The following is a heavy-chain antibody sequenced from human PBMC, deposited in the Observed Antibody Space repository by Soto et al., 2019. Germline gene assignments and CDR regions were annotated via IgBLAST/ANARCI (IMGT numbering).Heavy chain of an antibody. V-gene: IGHV4-30-2*01. CDR2: IYHSGST. Sequence: PSETLSLTCAVSGGSISSGGYSWSWIRQPPGKGLEWIGYIYHSGSTYYNPSLKSRVTISVDRSKNQFSLKLSSVTAADTAVYYWARQEGGSYYREYFPQWGQGTLVTVS. J-gene: IGHJ1*01. CDR3: ARQEGGSYYREYFPQ. D-gene: IGHD1-26*01. CDR1: GGSISSGGYS.